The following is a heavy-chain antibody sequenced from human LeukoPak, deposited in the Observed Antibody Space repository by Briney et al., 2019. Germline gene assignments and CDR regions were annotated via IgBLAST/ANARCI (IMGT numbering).Heavy chain of an antibody. CDR1: GFTFSSYV. CDR3: AKTFHFDY. J-gene: IGHJ4*02. V-gene: IGHV3-30*18. CDR2: ISSDENNK. Sequence: GGSLRLSCAASGFTFSSYVMHWVRQAPGKGLEWVALISSDENNKYHADSVRGRFTISRDNSKNTLFLQMNSLRAEDTAVYYCAKTFHFDYWGQGTLVTVSS. D-gene: IGHD3-16*01.